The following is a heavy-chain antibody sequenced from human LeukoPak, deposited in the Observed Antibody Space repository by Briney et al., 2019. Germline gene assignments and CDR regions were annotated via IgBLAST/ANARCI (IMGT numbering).Heavy chain of an antibody. Sequence: GGSLRLSCAASGFTFSSYAMSWVRQAPGKGLEWVSAISGSGGSTYYADSVKGRFTISRDNSKNTLYLQMNSLRAEDTAVYYCAKAGDYDYTWGSSLIFDYWGQGTLVTVSS. V-gene: IGHV3-23*01. J-gene: IGHJ4*02. CDR3: AKAGDYDYTWGSSLIFDY. CDR1: GFTFSSYA. CDR2: ISGSGGST. D-gene: IGHD3-16*01.